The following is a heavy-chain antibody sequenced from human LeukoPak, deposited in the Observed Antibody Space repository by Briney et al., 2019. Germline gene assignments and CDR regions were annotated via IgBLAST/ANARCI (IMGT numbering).Heavy chain of an antibody. Sequence: PSETLSLTCTVSGGSISSYYWSWIRQPPGKGLEWIGYIYYSGSTNYNPSLKSRVTISVDTSKNQFSLKLSSVTAADTAVYYCAGEEGERNFDYWGQGTLVTVSS. CDR1: GGSISSYY. V-gene: IGHV4-59*01. CDR3: AGEEGERNFDY. J-gene: IGHJ4*02. CDR2: IYYSGST.